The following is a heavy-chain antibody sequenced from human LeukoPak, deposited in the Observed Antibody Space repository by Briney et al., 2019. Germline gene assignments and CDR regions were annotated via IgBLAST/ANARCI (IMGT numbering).Heavy chain of an antibody. CDR2: IYYSGST. V-gene: IGHV4-59*08. J-gene: IGHJ6*02. Sequence: SETLSLTCTVSGGSISSYYWSWIRQPPGKGLEWIGYIYYSGSTNYNPSLKSRVTISVDTSKNQFSLKLSSVTAADTAVYYCARARSSYGDYGYYYHGMDVWGQGTTVTVSS. D-gene: IGHD4-17*01. CDR1: GGSISSYY. CDR3: ARARSSYGDYGYYYHGMDV.